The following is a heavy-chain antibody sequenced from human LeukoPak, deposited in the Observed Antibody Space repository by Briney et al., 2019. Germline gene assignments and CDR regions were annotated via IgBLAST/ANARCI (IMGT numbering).Heavy chain of an antibody. CDR2: ISGSGGST. J-gene: IGHJ5*02. D-gene: IGHD6-13*01. V-gene: IGHV3-23*01. CDR3: AKQQLVFGWFDP. Sequence: GGSLRLSCAASGFTFSSYAMSWIRQAPGKGLEWVSAISGSGGSTYYADSVKGRFTISRDNSKNTLYLQMNSLRAEDTAVYYCAKQQLVFGWFDPWGQGTLVTVSS. CDR1: GFTFSSYA.